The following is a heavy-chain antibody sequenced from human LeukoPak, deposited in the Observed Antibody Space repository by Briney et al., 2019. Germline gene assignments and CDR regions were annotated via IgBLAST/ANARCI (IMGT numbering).Heavy chain of an antibody. CDR3: ARGPGGRRYFDY. J-gene: IGHJ4*02. V-gene: IGHV4-34*01. CDR2: INHSGST. Sequence: SETLSLTCAVYGGSSSGYYWSWIRQPPGKGLEWIGEINHSGSTNYNPSLKSRVTISVDTSKNQFSLKLSSVTAADTAVYYCARGPGGRRYFDYWGQGTLVTVSS. D-gene: IGHD4-23*01. CDR1: GGSSSGYY.